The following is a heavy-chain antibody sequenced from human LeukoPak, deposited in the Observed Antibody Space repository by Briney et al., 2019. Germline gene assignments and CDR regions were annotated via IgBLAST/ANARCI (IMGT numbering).Heavy chain of an antibody. V-gene: IGHV1-69*01. J-gene: IGHJ6*02. CDR3: ARDLLDGYNSYYYYGMDV. D-gene: IGHD5-24*01. Sequence: GASVKVSCKASGGTFSSYAISWVRQAPGQGLEWMGGIIPIFGTANYAQKFQGRVTITADESTSTAYTELSSLRSEDTAVYYCARDLLDGYNSYYYYGMDVWGQGTTVTVSS. CDR2: IIPIFGTA. CDR1: GGTFSSYA.